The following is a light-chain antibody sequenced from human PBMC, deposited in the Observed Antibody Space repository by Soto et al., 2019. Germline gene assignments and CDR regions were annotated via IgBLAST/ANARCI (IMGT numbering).Light chain of an antibody. Sequence: EIVMTQSPATLFVSPGERVTLSCRASQSVNSNLAWYQQKPGQAPRLLIYDVFTRATGIPARFSGSGSGTEFTLSISSLQSEDFAIYYCQQYNNWPLTFGGGTKVEIK. CDR3: QQYNNWPLT. CDR1: QSVNSN. V-gene: IGKV3-15*01. J-gene: IGKJ4*01. CDR2: DVF.